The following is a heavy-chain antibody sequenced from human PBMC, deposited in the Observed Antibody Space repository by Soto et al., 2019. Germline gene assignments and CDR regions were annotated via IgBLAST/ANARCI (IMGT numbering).Heavy chain of an antibody. V-gene: IGHV4-34*01. CDR3: ARVTGGA. J-gene: IGHJ5*02. D-gene: IGHD7-27*01. Sequence: QVQLQQWGAGLLKPSETLSLTCAVYGGSFSGYYWSWIRQPPGKGLEWIGEINHSGSTNYNPSLKSRVTSTVDTSKDPYSLKLGSVTAADTAVYYCARVTGGAWGQGTLVTVSS. CDR2: INHSGST. CDR1: GGSFSGYY.